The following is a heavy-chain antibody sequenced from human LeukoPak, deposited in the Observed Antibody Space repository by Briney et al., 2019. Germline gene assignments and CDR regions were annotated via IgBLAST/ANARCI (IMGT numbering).Heavy chain of an antibody. D-gene: IGHD6-13*01. V-gene: IGHV4-34*01. Sequence: PSETLSLTCAVYGGSFSGYNWSWIRQPPGKGLEWIGEINHSGSTNYNPSLKSRVTISVDTSKNQFSLKLSSVTAADTAVYYCARPNSSSWRYFDYWGQGTLVTVSS. CDR1: GGSFSGYN. CDR3: ARPNSSSWRYFDY. CDR2: INHSGST. J-gene: IGHJ4*02.